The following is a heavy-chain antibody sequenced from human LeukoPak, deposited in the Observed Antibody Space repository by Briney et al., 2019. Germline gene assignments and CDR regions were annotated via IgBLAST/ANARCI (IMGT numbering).Heavy chain of an antibody. CDR1: GDSISSYY. D-gene: IGHD6-13*01. Sequence: SETLSLTCTVPGDSISSYYWSWIRQPPGKGLEWIGYIYYSGSTNYNPSLKSRVTISVDTSRNQFSLKLSSVTAADTAVYYCARFVGIAAAGHFDAFDIWGQGTMVTVSS. V-gene: IGHV4-59*01. CDR3: ARFVGIAAAGHFDAFDI. J-gene: IGHJ3*02. CDR2: IYYSGST.